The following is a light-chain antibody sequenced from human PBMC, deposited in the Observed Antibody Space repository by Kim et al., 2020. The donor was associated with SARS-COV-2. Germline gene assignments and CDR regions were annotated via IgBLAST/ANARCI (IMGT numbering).Light chain of an antibody. CDR2: WAS. Sequence: ATIKCKSSQSVLYNVNNENYLAWFQQKPGQPPKLLIYWASIRESGVPERFSGSGSGTDFTLTISSLQAEDVAVYYCQQYHSGPRTFGQGTKVDIK. CDR1: QSVLYNVNNENY. CDR3: QQYHSGPRT. J-gene: IGKJ1*01. V-gene: IGKV4-1*01.